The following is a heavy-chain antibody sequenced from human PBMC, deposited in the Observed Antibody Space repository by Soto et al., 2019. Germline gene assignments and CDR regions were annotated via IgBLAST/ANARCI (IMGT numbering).Heavy chain of an antibody. D-gene: IGHD3-3*01. V-gene: IGHV4-34*01. J-gene: IGHJ6*03. CDR1: GGSFSGDY. CDR3: ARVWKGFLGPYYYYMDV. CDR2: INHSGST. Sequence: SGTLSLTCAVYGGSFSGDYWSWIRQRPGKGLEWIGEINHSGSTNYNPSLKSRVTISVDTSKNQFSLKLSSVTAADTAVYYCARVWKGFLGPYYYYMDVWGKGTTVTVSS.